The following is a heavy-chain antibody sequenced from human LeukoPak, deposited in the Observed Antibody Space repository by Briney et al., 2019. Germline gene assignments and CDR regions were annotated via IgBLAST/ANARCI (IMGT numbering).Heavy chain of an antibody. Sequence: GGSLRLSCAASGFSFSDYYTSRIRQAPGKGLEWVSYISSSGSTIYYADSVKGRFTISRDNAKNSLYLQMNSLRAEDTAVYYCARAPTNRWLQFRYHLDYWGQGTLVTVSS. D-gene: IGHD5-24*01. CDR3: ARAPTNRWLQFRYHLDY. CDR2: ISSSGSTI. CDR1: GFSFSDYY. J-gene: IGHJ4*02. V-gene: IGHV3-11*01.